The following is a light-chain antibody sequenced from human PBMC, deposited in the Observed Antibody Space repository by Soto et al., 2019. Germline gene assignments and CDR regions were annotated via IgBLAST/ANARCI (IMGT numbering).Light chain of an antibody. Sequence: QSVLTQPASVSGSPGQSITISCTGTSSDVGGYDFVSWYQQRPGKAPKLIIYDVSNRPSGVSNRFSGSKSGNTASLTISGLQAEDEADYYCTSYTRSDIGVFGGGTKLTFL. CDR1: SSDVGGYDF. CDR2: DVS. J-gene: IGLJ3*02. CDR3: TSYTRSDIGV. V-gene: IGLV2-14*01.